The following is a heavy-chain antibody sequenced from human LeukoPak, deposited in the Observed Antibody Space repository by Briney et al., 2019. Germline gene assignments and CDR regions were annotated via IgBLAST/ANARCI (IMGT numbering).Heavy chain of an antibody. Sequence: KSSETLSLTCAVYGGSFSGYYWSWIRQPPGKGLEWIGEINQSGSTNYNPSLKSRVTISVDTSKNQFSLKLSSVTAADTAVYYCARHAGATKGADAFDIWGQGTMVTVSS. CDR2: INQSGST. V-gene: IGHV4-34*01. D-gene: IGHD1-26*01. J-gene: IGHJ3*02. CDR3: ARHAGATKGADAFDI. CDR1: GGSFSGYY.